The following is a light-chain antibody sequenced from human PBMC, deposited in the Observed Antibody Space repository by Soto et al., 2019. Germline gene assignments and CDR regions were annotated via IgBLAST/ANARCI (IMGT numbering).Light chain of an antibody. CDR3: QQYGSSPTWT. CDR1: QSVSSSY. CDR2: GAS. Sequence: EIVLTQSPGTLSLSTGERATLSCRASQSVSSSYLAWYQQKPGQAPRLLIYGASSRATGIQDRFSGSGSGTDFTLTISRLEPEDFAVYYCQQYGSSPTWTFGQGTKVEIK. J-gene: IGKJ1*01. V-gene: IGKV3-20*01.